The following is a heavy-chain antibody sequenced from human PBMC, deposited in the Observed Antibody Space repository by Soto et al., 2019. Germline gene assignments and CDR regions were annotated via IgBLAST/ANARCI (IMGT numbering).Heavy chain of an antibody. CDR1: GYTFTSYY. J-gene: IGHJ4*02. D-gene: IGHD3-10*01. V-gene: IGHV1-46*03. CDR2: INPSGGST. CDR3: ARDDRPYGSGRNPVDY. Sequence: ASVKVSCKASGYTFTSYYMHWVRQAPGQGLEWMGIINPSGGSTSCAQKFQGRVTMTRDTSTSTVYMELSSLRSEDTAVYYCARDDRPYGSGRNPVDYWGQGTLVTVSS.